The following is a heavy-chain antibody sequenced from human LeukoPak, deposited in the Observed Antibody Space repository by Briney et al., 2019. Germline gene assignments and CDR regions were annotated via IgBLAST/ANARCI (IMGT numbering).Heavy chain of an antibody. CDR3: ARDLDSSSWYNGGYYYYGMDL. CDR2: ISSSSSYI. D-gene: IGHD6-13*01. J-gene: IGHJ6*02. V-gene: IGHV3-21*01. Sequence: GGSLRLSCAASEFTFSSYSMNWLRQAPGKGLEWVSSISSSSSYIYYAASLMGRFTISRDNAKNSLYLQMNSLRAEDTAVYHCARDLDSSSWYNGGYYYYGMDLWGQGTTVTVSS. CDR1: EFTFSSYS.